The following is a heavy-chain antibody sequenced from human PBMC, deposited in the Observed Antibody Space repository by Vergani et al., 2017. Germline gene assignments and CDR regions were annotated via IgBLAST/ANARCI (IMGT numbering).Heavy chain of an antibody. CDR3: AREKRAQCRQLFSAFDI. Sequence: QVQLQESGPGLVKPSQTLSLTCTVSGGSISSGGYYWSWIRQHPGKGLEWIGYIYYSGSTYYNPSPKSRVTISVDTPKNQFSLKLSSVTAADTALYYCAREKRAQCRQLFSAFDIWGQGTMVTVSS. D-gene: IGHD2-21*01. V-gene: IGHV4-31*03. CDR1: GGSISSGGYY. J-gene: IGHJ3*02. CDR2: IYYSGST.